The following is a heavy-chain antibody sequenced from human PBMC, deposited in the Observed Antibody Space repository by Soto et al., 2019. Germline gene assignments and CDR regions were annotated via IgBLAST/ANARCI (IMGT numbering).Heavy chain of an antibody. V-gene: IGHV1-69*08. D-gene: IGHD4-17*01. Sequence: QVQLVQSGAEVKKPGSSVKVSCKASGGTFSSYTISWVRQAPGQGLEWMGRIIPILGIANYAQKFQGRVTITADKSTSTAYMELSSLRSEDTAVYYCARDPSSRHYAKDFDLWGRGTLVTVSS. CDR3: ARDPSSRHYAKDFDL. CDR2: IIPILGIA. J-gene: IGHJ2*01. CDR1: GGTFSSYT.